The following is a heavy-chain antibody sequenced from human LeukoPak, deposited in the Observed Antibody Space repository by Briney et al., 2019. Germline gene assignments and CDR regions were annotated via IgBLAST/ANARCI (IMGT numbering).Heavy chain of an antibody. V-gene: IGHV3-7*01. Sequence: GGSLRLSCTASGFTFSSYWMSWVRQAPGKRLEWVANIKQDESEKFYVDSVKGRFTISRDNAKNSLYLQMNSLRVEDTAVYYCARERDYGDYFDYWGQGTLVTVSS. D-gene: IGHD4-17*01. CDR1: GFTFSSYW. CDR3: ARERDYGDYFDY. J-gene: IGHJ4*02. CDR2: IKQDESEK.